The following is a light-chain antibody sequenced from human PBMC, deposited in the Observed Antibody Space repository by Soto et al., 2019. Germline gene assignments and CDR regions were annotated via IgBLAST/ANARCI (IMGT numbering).Light chain of an antibody. CDR1: SGSIASNY. CDR2: EDN. CDR3: QSYDSSTVV. J-gene: IGLJ2*01. Sequence: NFMLTQPHSVSESPGKTVTISCTGSSGSIASNYVQWYQQRPGSAPTTVIYEDNQRPSGVPDRFSGSIDSSSNSAYLTSSGLKTEDEADYYCQSYDSSTVVFGGGTQLTVL. V-gene: IGLV6-57*02.